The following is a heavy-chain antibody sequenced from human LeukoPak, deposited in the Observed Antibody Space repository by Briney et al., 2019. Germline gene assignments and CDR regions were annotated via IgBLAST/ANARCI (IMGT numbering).Heavy chain of an antibody. D-gene: IGHD3-22*01. CDR3: AKDSRRGYYYDSSGYPN. Sequence: GGSLRLSCAASGFTFSSYAMSWVRQAPGKGLEWVSAISGSGGSTYYADSVKGRFTISRDNSKNTLYLQMNSLRAEDTAVYYCAKDSRRGYYYDSSGYPNWGQGTPVTVSS. V-gene: IGHV3-23*01. CDR1: GFTFSSYA. J-gene: IGHJ4*02. CDR2: ISGSGGST.